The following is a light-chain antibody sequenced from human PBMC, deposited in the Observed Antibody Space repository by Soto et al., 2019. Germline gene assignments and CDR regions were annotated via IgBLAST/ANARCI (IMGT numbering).Light chain of an antibody. CDR1: QSVSSSY. CDR2: GAS. V-gene: IGKV3-20*01. J-gene: IGKJ3*01. CDR3: QQYGSSPTT. Sequence: EIVLPPAPGTLSLAPGERATLSCRASQSVSSSYLAWYQQKPGQAPRLLIYGASSRATGIPDRFSGSGSGTDFTLTISRLEPEDFAVYYCQQYGSSPTTFGPGTKVDIK.